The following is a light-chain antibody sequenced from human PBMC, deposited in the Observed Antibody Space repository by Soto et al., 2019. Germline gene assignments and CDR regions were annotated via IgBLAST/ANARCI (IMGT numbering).Light chain of an antibody. CDR3: QQRNVWSPIT. Sequence: ESVLTQSPGTLSLSPGERATLSCRASQSVSSNYLAWYQQKPGQAPRLLIYGASSRATGVPDRFCGSGSGRDFTLTISNLEPEDFAVYYCQQRNVWSPITFGQGTRLEIK. CDR1: QSVSSNY. V-gene: IGKV3D-20*02. J-gene: IGKJ5*01. CDR2: GAS.